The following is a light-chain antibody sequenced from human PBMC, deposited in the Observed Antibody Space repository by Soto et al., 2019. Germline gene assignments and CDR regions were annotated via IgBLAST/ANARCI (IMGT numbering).Light chain of an antibody. CDR2: GAS. V-gene: IGKV3-20*01. J-gene: IGKJ1*01. CDR3: QQYNNWPPTWT. CDR1: QSVTGNY. Sequence: EIVLTQSPDPLSLSPGEGSTLSCMASQSVTGNYLAWYQQKPGQAPRLLIHGASNRATGIPDRFSGSGSGTDFTLTIGRLEPEDFAVYYCQQYNNWPPTWTFGQGTKV.